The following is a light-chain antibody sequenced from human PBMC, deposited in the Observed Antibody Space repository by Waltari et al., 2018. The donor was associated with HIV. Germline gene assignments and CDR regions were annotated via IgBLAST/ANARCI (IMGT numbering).Light chain of an antibody. CDR1: SSDIGSNT. J-gene: IGLJ2*01. CDR2: GSD. CDR3: GVWDDSLSGQAV. Sequence: QSVLTQPASVSGTPGQRVTISCSGSSSDIGSNTASWYQHLPGAAPNLFIFGSDLRPSGVPDRFSGSKSGTSASLAISGLQFEEESVYFCGVWDDSLSGQAVFGGGTMLTVL. V-gene: IGLV1-44*01.